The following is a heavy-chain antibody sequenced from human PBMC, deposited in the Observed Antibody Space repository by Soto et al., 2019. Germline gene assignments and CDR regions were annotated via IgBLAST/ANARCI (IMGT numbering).Heavy chain of an antibody. CDR2: ISAYNGNT. CDR1: GYTFTSYG. CDR3: AREYYDFWSGYYTKDLLPYYYYYMDV. D-gene: IGHD3-3*01. Sequence: ASVKVSCKASGYTFTSYGISWVRQAPGQGLEWMGWISAYNGNTNYAQKLQGRVTMTTDTSTSTAYMELRSLRSDDTAVYYCAREYYDFWSGYYTKDLLPYYYYYMDVWGKGTTVTVSS. J-gene: IGHJ6*03. V-gene: IGHV1-18*01.